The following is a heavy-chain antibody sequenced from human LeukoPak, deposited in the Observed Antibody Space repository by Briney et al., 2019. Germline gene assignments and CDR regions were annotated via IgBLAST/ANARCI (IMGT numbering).Heavy chain of an antibody. Sequence: GGSLRLSCAASGFTFSSFPMTWVRQPPGKGLEWVSAISGSGGTTYYADSVQGRFTISRDNSKNTLYLQMNSLRAEDTAIYYCAKDDTGSGYFPDYWGQGTLVTVSS. V-gene: IGHV3-23*01. CDR3: AKDDTGSGYFPDY. CDR1: GFTFSSFP. CDR2: ISGSGGTT. J-gene: IGHJ4*02. D-gene: IGHD3-10*01.